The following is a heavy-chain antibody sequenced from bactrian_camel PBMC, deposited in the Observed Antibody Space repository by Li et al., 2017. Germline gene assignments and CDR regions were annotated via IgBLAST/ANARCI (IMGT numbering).Heavy chain of an antibody. J-gene: IGHJ4*01. CDR2: TYSRGGTI. Sequence: VQLVESGGGSVQPGGSLRLSCAASVYKEATNYCIGWFRQAPGKGRERVATTYSRGGTILYADSVKGRFTISQDSARNTVYLQMNNLQPEDTATYYCAEGRGSRGEHCYSLNYWGQGTQVTVS. V-gene: IGHV3S36*01. CDR3: AEGRGSRGEHCYSLNY. CDR1: VYKEATNYC. D-gene: IGHD6*01.